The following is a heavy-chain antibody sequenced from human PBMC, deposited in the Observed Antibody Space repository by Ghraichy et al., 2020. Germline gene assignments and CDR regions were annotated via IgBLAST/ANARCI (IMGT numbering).Heavy chain of an antibody. J-gene: IGHJ4*02. V-gene: IGHV3-30*18. CDR2: ISDDGSNM. Sequence: PGGSLRLSCAGSGFTFSSNAMHWVRQSPGKGLEWVAVISDDGSNMNYAGSVQGRFTISRDNSKNTLYLQMNSLRAEDSAVYYCAKGCRGSSFCYLIDYWGQGTLVTVSP. D-gene: IGHD2-15*01. CDR1: GFTFSSNA. CDR3: AKGCRGSSFCYLIDY.